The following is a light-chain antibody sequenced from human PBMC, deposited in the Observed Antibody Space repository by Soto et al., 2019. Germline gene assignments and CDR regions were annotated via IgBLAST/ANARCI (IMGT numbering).Light chain of an antibody. CDR1: QSVSSY. Sequence: EILFTQSPATLSLSPGESPTISWRASQSVSSYLAWYQQKPGQATRLIIYDASNRANGIPARFSGSGSGTEFTLTISTLQSEDFANYFCQESYNSHAVSFGGGTKVDI. CDR3: QESYNSHAVS. V-gene: IGKV3-11*01. J-gene: IGKJ4*01. CDR2: DAS.